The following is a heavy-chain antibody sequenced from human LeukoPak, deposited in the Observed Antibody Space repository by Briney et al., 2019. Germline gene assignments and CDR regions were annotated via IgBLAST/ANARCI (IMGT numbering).Heavy chain of an antibody. D-gene: IGHD2-21*02. CDR2: IYSGGNT. V-gene: IGHV3-66*01. Sequence: GGSLRLSRAASGFSVSSNYMSWVRQAPGKGLEWVSVIYSGGNTYYADPVKGRCTISRDNSKNTVYLQMNSLRAEDTAVYYCARDVCDGDCYPDYWGQGTLVTVSS. J-gene: IGHJ4*02. CDR3: ARDVCDGDCYPDY. CDR1: GFSVSSNY.